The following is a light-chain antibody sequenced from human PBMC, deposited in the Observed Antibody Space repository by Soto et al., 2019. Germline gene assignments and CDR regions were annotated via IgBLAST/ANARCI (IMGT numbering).Light chain of an antibody. V-gene: IGKV1-9*01. CDR3: QQLSRYPLT. Sequence: DIQLTQSPSVLSASVGDTVTITCRASQALSNYLAWYQQKPGKAPDLLIYSASTLQSGVPSGFSGSGSETQFNRTIRAFQPEDVATYYCQQLSRYPLTFGGGTKVDIK. CDR1: QALSNY. J-gene: IGKJ4*01. CDR2: SAS.